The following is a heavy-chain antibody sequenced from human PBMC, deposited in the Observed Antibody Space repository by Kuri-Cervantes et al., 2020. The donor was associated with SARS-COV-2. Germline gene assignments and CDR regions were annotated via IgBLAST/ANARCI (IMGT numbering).Heavy chain of an antibody. J-gene: IGHJ5*02. Sequence: SVKVSCKVSGYTLTELSMHWVRQAPGKGLEWMGGFDPEDGETIYAQKFQGRVTMTEDTSTDTAYMELSSLRSEDTAVYYCATTSPQVVRDWFDPWGQGTLVTVSS. D-gene: IGHD3-22*01. CDR2: FDPEDGET. CDR3: ATTSPQVVRDWFDP. CDR1: GYTLTELS. V-gene: IGHV1-24*01.